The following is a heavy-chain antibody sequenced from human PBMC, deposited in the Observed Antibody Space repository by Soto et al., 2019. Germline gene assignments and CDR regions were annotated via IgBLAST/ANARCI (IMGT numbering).Heavy chain of an antibody. Sequence: SETLSLTCPVSGRSISSYYWSWIRQPPGKGLEWIGYIYYSGSTNYNPSLKSRVTISVDTSKNQFSLKLSSVTAADTAVYYCARHGAAQNWFDPWGLGTLVTVSS. CDR3: ARHGAAQNWFDP. J-gene: IGHJ5*02. CDR1: GRSISSYY. D-gene: IGHD6-6*01. V-gene: IGHV4-59*08. CDR2: IYYSGST.